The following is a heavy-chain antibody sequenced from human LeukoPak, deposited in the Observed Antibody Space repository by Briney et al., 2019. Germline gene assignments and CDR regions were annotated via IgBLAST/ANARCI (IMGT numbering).Heavy chain of an antibody. CDR2: ISSSSSYI. J-gene: IGHJ4*02. Sequence: GGSLRLSCAASGFTFSSYSMNWVRQAPGKGLEWVSSISSSSSYIYYADSVKGRFTISRDNAKNSLYLQMNSLRAEDTAVYYCARDGDYDFWSGYWYYFDYWGQGTLVTVSS. D-gene: IGHD3-3*01. CDR1: GFTFSSYS. CDR3: ARDGDYDFWSGYWYYFDY. V-gene: IGHV3-21*01.